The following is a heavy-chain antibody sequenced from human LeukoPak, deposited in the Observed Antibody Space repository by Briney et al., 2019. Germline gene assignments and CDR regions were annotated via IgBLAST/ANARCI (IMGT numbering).Heavy chain of an antibody. Sequence: KPPETLSLTCAVYGGPFSGYYWSWIRQPPGKGLEWIGEINHSGSTNYNPSLKSRVTISVDTSKNQFFLKLSSVTAADTAVYYCARGPLGDIVVVPSASWFDPWGQGTLVTVSS. CDR1: GGPFSGYY. D-gene: IGHD2-2*01. CDR3: ARGPLGDIVVVPSASWFDP. CDR2: INHSGST. V-gene: IGHV4-34*01. J-gene: IGHJ5*02.